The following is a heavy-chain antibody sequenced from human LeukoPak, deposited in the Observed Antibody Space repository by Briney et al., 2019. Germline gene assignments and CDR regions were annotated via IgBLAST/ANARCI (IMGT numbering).Heavy chain of an antibody. J-gene: IGHJ3*02. D-gene: IGHD3-3*01. Sequence: GGSLRLSCADSGFTFSSYSMNWVRQAPGKGLEWVSSISSSSSYIYYADSVTGRFTISRDNAKNSLYLQMNSLRAEDTAVYYCARSITIFGVVISDAFDIWGQGTMVTVSS. CDR1: GFTFSSYS. V-gene: IGHV3-21*01. CDR3: ARSITIFGVVISDAFDI. CDR2: ISSSSSYI.